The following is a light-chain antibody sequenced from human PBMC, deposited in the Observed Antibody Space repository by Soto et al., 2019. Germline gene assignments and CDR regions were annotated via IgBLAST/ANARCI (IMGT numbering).Light chain of an antibody. CDR3: EAVSTYPPT. CDR1: QGVSTS. Sequence: DIQVTQSPSFLAASVGDRVTITCRASQGVSTSLAWYQQKPGKAPKVLIFGASTLDSEVPSRFSGSGSGTEFTLTITNLQPEDFAVYYCEAVSTYPPTFGPGTKVHLK. J-gene: IGKJ3*01. CDR2: GAS. V-gene: IGKV1-9*01.